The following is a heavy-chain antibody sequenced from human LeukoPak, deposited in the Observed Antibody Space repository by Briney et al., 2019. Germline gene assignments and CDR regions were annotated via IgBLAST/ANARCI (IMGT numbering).Heavy chain of an antibody. Sequence: PSETLSLTCTVSGGSISSYYWSWIRQPAGKGLEWIGRIYTSGSTNYNPSLKSRVTMSVDTSKNQFSLKLSSVTAADTAVYYCARDLPGGYSYGLYNWFDPWGQGTLVTVSS. V-gene: IGHV4-4*07. CDR3: ARDLPGGYSYGLYNWFDP. CDR2: IYTSGST. D-gene: IGHD5-18*01. CDR1: GGSISSYY. J-gene: IGHJ5*02.